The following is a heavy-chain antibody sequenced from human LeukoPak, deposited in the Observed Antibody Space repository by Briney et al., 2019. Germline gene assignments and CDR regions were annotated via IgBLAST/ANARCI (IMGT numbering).Heavy chain of an antibody. CDR1: GVTFDTHA. D-gene: IGHD3-16*01. V-gene: IGHV3-23*01. CDR3: AKFGGMIVASYFFDY. J-gene: IGHJ4*02. Sequence: QSEGSLRLSCAASGVTFDTHAMSWVREAPGKGLEWISTMSGHSHNVYYADSVKGRFTISRDNSKNTLYLQMNSLGAEDKAIYYCAKFGGMIVASYFFDYWGQGALVTVSS. CDR2: MSGHSHNV.